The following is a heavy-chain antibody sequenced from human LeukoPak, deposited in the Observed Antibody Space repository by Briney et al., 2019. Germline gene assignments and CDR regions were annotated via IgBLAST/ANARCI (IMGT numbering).Heavy chain of an antibody. CDR3: VRGQLWSYYHDY. CDR2: IKGDERST. Sequence: GGSLRLSRAASGFTFDDYAMHWVCQAPGKGLVWVSRIKGDERSTNYADSVKGRFTISRDNAKNTVYLEMNSLRAEDTAVYYCVRGQLWSYYHDYWGQGTLVTVSS. CDR1: GFTFDDYA. V-gene: IGHV3-74*01. D-gene: IGHD5-18*01. J-gene: IGHJ4*02.